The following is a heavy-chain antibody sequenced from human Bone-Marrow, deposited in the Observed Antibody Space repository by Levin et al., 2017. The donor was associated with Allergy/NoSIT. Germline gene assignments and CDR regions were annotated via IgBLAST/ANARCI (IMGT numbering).Heavy chain of an antibody. V-gene: IGHV3-7*01. CDR3: ARDSLPTYYDFWSGHDLNYGMDV. CDR1: GFTFSSYW. D-gene: IGHD3-3*01. J-gene: IGHJ6*02. Sequence: GGSLRLSCAASGFTFSSYWMSWVRQAPGKGLEWVANIKQDGSEKYYVDSVKGRFTISRDNAKNSLYLQMNSLRAEDTAVYYCARDSLPTYYDFWSGHDLNYGMDVWGQGTTVTVSS. CDR2: IKQDGSEK.